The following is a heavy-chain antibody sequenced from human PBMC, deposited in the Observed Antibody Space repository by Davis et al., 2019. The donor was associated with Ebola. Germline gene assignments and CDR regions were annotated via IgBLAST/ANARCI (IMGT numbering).Heavy chain of an antibody. J-gene: IGHJ6*03. CDR1: GGSFSGYY. V-gene: IGHV4-34*01. CDR2: INHSGST. CDR3: ARVSSSSTSCPPCYYYYMDV. Sequence: SETLSLTCAVYGGSFSGYYWSWIRQPPGKGLEWIGEINHSGSTNYNPSLKSRVTISVDTSKNQFSLKLSSVTAADTAVYYCARVSSSSTSCPPCYYYYMDVWGKGTTVTVSS. D-gene: IGHD2-2*01.